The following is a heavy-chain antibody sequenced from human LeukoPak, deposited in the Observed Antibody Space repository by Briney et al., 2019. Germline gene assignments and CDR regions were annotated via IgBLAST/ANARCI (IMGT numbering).Heavy chain of an antibody. CDR1: GFTFSSYS. CDR2: ISSSSSYI. J-gene: IGHJ4*02. CDR3: AKDSGYGTRSSFY. Sequence: GGSLRLSCAASGFTFSSYSMNWVRQAPGKGLEWASSISSSSSYIYYADSVKGRFTISRDNAKNSLYLQVNSLRPEDTAVCYCAKDSGYGTRSSFYWGQGTLVTVSS. V-gene: IGHV3-21*01. D-gene: IGHD5-12*01.